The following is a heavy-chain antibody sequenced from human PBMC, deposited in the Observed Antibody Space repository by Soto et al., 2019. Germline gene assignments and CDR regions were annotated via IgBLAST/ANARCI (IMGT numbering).Heavy chain of an antibody. CDR3: ARDRLAAAGDYYYGMDV. D-gene: IGHD6-13*01. J-gene: IGHJ6*02. CDR1: GFTFSSYS. Sequence: GGSLRLSCAASGFTFSSYSTNWVRQAPGKGLEWVSSISSSSSYIYYADSVKGRFTISRDNAKNSLYLQMNSLRAEDTAVYYCARDRLAAAGDYYYGMDVWGQGTTVTVSS. CDR2: ISSSSSYI. V-gene: IGHV3-21*01.